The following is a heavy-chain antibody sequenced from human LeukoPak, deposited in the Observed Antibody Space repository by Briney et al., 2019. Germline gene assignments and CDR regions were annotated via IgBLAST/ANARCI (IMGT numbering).Heavy chain of an antibody. J-gene: IGHJ4*02. V-gene: IGHV1-69*13. CDR3: AGDRRSNLGYCSSTSCPPGDY. CDR1: GGTFSSYA. D-gene: IGHD2-2*01. CDR2: IIPIFGTA. Sequence: GASVKVSCKASGGTFSSYAISWVRQAPGQGLEWMGGIIPIFGTANYAQKFQGRVTITADESTSTAYMELSSLRSEDTAVYYCAGDRRSNLGYCSSTSCPPGDYWGQGTLVTVSS.